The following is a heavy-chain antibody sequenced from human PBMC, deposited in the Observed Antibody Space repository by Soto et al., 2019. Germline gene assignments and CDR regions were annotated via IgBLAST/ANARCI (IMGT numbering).Heavy chain of an antibody. J-gene: IGHJ3*02. D-gene: IGHD3-22*01. CDR3: ARHHDSSGYTNAFDI. CDR1: GYIFTNYW. CDR2: IYPGDSDT. Sequence: GESLKISCKGSGYIFTNYWIGWVRQMPGKGLEWMGIIYPGDSDTRYSPSFQGQVTISGDKSISTAYLQWSSLKASDTAMYYCARHHDSSGYTNAFDIWGQGTMVTVSS. V-gene: IGHV5-51*01.